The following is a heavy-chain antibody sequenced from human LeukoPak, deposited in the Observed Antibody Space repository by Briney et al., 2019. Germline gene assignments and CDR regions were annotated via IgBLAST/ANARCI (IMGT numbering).Heavy chain of an antibody. V-gene: IGHV3-23*01. J-gene: IGHJ4*02. CDR2: INGSGGRT. CDR1: GFTFSNYA. CDR3: ATTGYSSRNY. D-gene: IGHD6-13*01. Sequence: GGSLRLSCAASGFTFSNYAMSWVRQAPGKGLEWVSDINGSGGRTHYADSVKGRFTISRDNSKNTLYLQMNSLRAEDTAVYYCATTGYSSRNYWGQGTLVTVSS.